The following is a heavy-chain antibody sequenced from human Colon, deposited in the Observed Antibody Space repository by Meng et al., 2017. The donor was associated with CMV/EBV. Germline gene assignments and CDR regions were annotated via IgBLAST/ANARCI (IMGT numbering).Heavy chain of an antibody. D-gene: IGHD1/OR15-1a*01. CDR1: GFTFSRYV. CDR3: VKQAGTD. J-gene: IGHJ4*02. Sequence: SLRLSCAASGFTFSRYVMTWVRQAPGKGLEWVSHVSNSGGGTYYADSVKGRFTISRDNSKNTLYLQMNSLRAEDTALYYCVKQAGTDWGQGTLVTVSS. V-gene: IGHV3-23*01. CDR2: VSNSGGGT.